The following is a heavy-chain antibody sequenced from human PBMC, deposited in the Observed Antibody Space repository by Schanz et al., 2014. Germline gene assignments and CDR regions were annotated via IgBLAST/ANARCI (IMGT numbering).Heavy chain of an antibody. CDR3: AKCQGAVVNNGYFDP. J-gene: IGHJ2*01. D-gene: IGHD3-22*01. CDR2: LTGSGTTT. CDR1: GFSFSKSA. V-gene: IGHV3-23*04. Sequence: EVQLVESGGGLVQPGGSLRLSCAASGFSFSKSAMSWVRQAPGKGLEWVSPLTGSGTTTYYADSVKGRFTISRDNSKSTLALQMNSLRTENTAIYYCAKCQGAVVNNGYFDPWGRGTLVTVSS.